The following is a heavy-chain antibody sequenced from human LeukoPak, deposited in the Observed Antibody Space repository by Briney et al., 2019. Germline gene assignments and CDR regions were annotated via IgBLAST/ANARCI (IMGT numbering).Heavy chain of an antibody. J-gene: IGHJ4*02. Sequence: TGGSLRLSCAASGFTFSSYSMNWVRQAPGKGLEWVSSISSSSSYIYYADSVKGRFTISRDNAKNSLYLQMNSLRAEDTAVYYCARDSGFYYDSSGYRFDYWGQGTLVTVSS. V-gene: IGHV3-21*01. D-gene: IGHD3-22*01. CDR3: ARDSGFYYDSSGYRFDY. CDR1: GFTFSSYS. CDR2: ISSSSSYI.